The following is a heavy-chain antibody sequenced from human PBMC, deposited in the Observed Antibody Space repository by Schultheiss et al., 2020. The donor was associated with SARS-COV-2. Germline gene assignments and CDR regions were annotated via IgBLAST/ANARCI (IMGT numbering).Heavy chain of an antibody. Sequence: SETLSLTCTVSGGSISSGGYYWSWIRQHPGKGLEWIGYIYYSGSTYYNPSLKSRVTMSVDTSKNQFSLKLSSVIAADTAVYYCARGRFGRLDYWGQGTLVTVSS. J-gene: IGHJ4*02. CDR1: GGSISSGGYY. CDR2: IYYSGST. D-gene: IGHD3-10*01. CDR3: ARGRFGRLDY. V-gene: IGHV4-31*03.